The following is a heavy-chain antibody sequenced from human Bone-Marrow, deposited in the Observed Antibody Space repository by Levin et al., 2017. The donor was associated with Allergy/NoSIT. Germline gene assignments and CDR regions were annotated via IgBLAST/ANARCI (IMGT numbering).Heavy chain of an antibody. V-gene: IGHV3-30*04. CDR1: GFTFSSYA. CDR2: ISYDGSNK. CDR3: ARPGGSGSYSNAYYYYGMDV. D-gene: IGHD1-26*01. J-gene: IGHJ6*02. Sequence: GGSLRLSCAASGFTFSSYAMHWARQAPGKGLEWVAVISYDGSNKYYADSVKGRFTISRDNSKNTLYLQMNSLRAEDTAVYYCARPGGSGSYSNAYYYYGMDVWGQGTTVTVSS.